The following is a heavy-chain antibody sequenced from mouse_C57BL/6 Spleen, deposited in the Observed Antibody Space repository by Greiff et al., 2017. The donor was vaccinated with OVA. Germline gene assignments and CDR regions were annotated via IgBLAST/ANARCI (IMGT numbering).Heavy chain of an antibody. Sequence: VQLQQSGAELVRPGTSVKLSCKASGYTFTSYWMHWVKQRPGQGLEWIGVIDPSDSYTNYNQKFKGKATLTVDTSSSTAYMQLSSLTSEDSAVYYCLYDYESSFDYWGQGTTLTVSS. CDR3: LYDYESSFDY. CDR2: IDPSDSYT. CDR1: GYTFTSYW. D-gene: IGHD2-4*01. J-gene: IGHJ2*01. V-gene: IGHV1-59*01.